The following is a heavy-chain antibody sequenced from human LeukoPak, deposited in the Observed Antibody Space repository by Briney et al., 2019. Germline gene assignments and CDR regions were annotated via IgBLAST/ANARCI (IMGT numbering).Heavy chain of an antibody. J-gene: IGHJ6*02. V-gene: IGHV4-4*07. CDR1: GGSISSYY. Sequence: PSETLSLTCTVSGGSISSYYWSWIRQPAGKGLEWIGCIYTSGSTNYNPSLKSRVTMSVDTSKNQFSLKLSSVTAADTAVYYCARGRGIVVVPDPTDIEYYGMDVWGRGTTVTVSS. CDR3: ARGRGIVVVPDPTDIEYYGMDV. CDR2: IYTSGST. D-gene: IGHD2-2*01.